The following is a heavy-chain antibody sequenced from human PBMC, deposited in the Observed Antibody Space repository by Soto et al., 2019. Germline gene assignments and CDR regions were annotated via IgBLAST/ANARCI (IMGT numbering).Heavy chain of an antibody. D-gene: IGHD3-3*01. CDR3: TRLGGYYQALDS. Sequence: PSETLSLTCTVSGGSISSYYWTWTRQPPGKGLEWIGYIYYAGTTAYNPPLKSRVTISLDTSKNHFSLKMDSVTAADTAVYYCTRLGGYYQALDSWGQGTLVTVSS. CDR2: IYYAGTT. J-gene: IGHJ4*02. CDR1: GGSISSYY. V-gene: IGHV4-59*08.